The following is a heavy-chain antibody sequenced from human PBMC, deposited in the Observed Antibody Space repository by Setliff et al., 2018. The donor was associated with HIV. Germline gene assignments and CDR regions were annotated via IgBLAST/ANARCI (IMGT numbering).Heavy chain of an antibody. CDR3: ARGFTIFGVGFSADPTGNWFDP. CDR1: GYSISSGCY. D-gene: IGHD3-3*01. CDR2: MYHSGKT. J-gene: IGHJ5*02. V-gene: IGHV4-38-2*01. Sequence: PSETLSLTCAVSGYSISSGCYWGWIRQPPGKGLEWIGSMYHSGKTNYNPSLKSRITLSVDTSENQFALKLASVTAADTAVYYCARGFTIFGVGFSADPTGNWFDPWGQGTLVTVSS.